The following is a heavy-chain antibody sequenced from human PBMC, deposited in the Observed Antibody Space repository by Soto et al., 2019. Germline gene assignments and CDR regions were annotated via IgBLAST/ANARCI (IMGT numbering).Heavy chain of an antibody. CDR1: GFTFDDYA. CDR2: ISWNSGSI. Sequence: EVQLVESGGGLVQPGRSLRLSCAASGFTFDDYAMHWVRQAPGKGLEWVSGISWNSGSIGYADSVKGRFTISRDNAKNSLYLQMNSLRAEDTALYYCAKGGQWSSGYYYTFDYWGQGTLVTVSS. D-gene: IGHD3-22*01. V-gene: IGHV3-9*01. CDR3: AKGGQWSSGYYYTFDY. J-gene: IGHJ4*02.